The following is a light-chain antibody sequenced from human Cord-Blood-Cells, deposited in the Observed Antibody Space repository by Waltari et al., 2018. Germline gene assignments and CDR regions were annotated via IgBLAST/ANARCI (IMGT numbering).Light chain of an antibody. CDR2: EVS. CDR1: SRDAGGYTY. CDR3: SSYTSSSTRV. V-gene: IGLV2-14*01. Sequence: QSTLTQPAAVSGSPGPSITISCPGTSRDAGGYTYVSWYQQQPGKAPKLMIYEVSNRPSGVSNRFSGSKSGNTASLTISGLQAEDEADYYCSSYTSSSTRVFGGGTKLTVL. J-gene: IGLJ2*01.